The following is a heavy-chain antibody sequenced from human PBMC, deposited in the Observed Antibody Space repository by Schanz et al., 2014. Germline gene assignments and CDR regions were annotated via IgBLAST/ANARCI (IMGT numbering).Heavy chain of an antibody. Sequence: QVQLVQSGAEVKKPGASVKVSCKASGYTFSSYGITWVRQAPGQGLEWMGWINGYNGHTLYAQKFQGRVTMTTDTSTSTSYMELTSLRSEDTAVYYCARGPSQGYSYGHNIGAYYYGMDVWGQGTTVTVSS. CDR3: ARGPSQGYSYGHNIGAYYYGMDV. V-gene: IGHV1-18*01. CDR1: GYTFSSYG. D-gene: IGHD5-18*01. J-gene: IGHJ6*02. CDR2: INGYNGHT.